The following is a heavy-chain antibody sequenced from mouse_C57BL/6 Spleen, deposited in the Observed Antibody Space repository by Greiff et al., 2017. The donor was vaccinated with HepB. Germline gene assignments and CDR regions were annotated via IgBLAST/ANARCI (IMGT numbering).Heavy chain of an antibody. D-gene: IGHD1-1*01. Sequence: DVQLVESGGGLVQPGGSMKLSCVASGFTFSNYWMNWVRQSPEKGLEWVAQIRLKSDNYATHYAESVKGRFTISRDDSKSSVYLQMNNLRAEDTGIYYCPGPTPITSVPSFGYWGQGTTLTVSS. CDR2: IRLKSDNYAT. J-gene: IGHJ2*01. CDR1: GFTFSNYW. CDR3: PGPTPITSVPSFGY. V-gene: IGHV6-3*01.